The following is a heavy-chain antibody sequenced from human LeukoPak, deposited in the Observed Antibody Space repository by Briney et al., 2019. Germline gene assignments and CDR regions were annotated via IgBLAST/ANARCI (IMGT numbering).Heavy chain of an antibody. J-gene: IGHJ4*02. V-gene: IGHV3-23*01. Sequence: GGSLRLSCAASGFTISTYGMNWVRQAPRKGLEWVPVIFGSGDSTYYADSVKGRFTISRDKSKNTLYLEMHNLRAEDTAVYYCAKDQKPDSGYDIDYWGQGTLVTVSS. CDR1: GFTISTYG. D-gene: IGHD5-12*01. CDR3: AKDQKPDSGYDIDY. CDR2: IFGSGDST.